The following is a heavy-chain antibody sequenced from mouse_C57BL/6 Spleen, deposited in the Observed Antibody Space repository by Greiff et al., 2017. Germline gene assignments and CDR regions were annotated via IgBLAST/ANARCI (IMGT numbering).Heavy chain of an antibody. Sequence: VQLQQPGAELVKPGASVKLSCKASGYTFTSYWMHWVKQRPGQGLEWIGMIHPNSGSTNYNEKFKSKATLTVDKSSSTAYMQLSSLTSEDSAVXYYSRAPGDPWYFDVWGTGTTVTVSS. J-gene: IGHJ1*03. CDR2: IHPNSGST. CDR3: SRAPGDPWYFDV. V-gene: IGHV1-64*01. CDR1: GYTFTSYW.